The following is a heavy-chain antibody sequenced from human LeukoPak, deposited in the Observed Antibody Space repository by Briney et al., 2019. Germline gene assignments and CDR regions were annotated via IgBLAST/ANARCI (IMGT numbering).Heavy chain of an antibody. CDR3: ARLRGIRGVVGDYFDC. CDR2: IKRDGSEK. J-gene: IGHJ4*02. V-gene: IGHV3-7*01. Sequence: GGSLRLSCAVSGFTFSSNWMSWVRHAPGKGLEWLANIKRDGSEKYYVDSVKGRFTISRDNAKKPLYLKMNSLRAEDTAVSHCARLRGIRGVVGDYFDCRGQGTLVTVSS. D-gene: IGHD3-10*01. CDR1: GFTFSSNW.